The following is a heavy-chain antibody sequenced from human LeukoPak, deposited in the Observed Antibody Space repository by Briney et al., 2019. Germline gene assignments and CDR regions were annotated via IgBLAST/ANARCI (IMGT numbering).Heavy chain of an antibody. V-gene: IGHV3-23*01. CDR1: GFTFSRYA. CDR3: AKGRYYITGASGY. CDR2: ISNSGRST. J-gene: IGHJ4*02. D-gene: IGHD1-20*01. Sequence: GGSLRLSCATSGFTFSRYAMSWVRQAPGKGLEWVSGISNSGRSTYYADPVKDRFTISRDNSKNTLYLQMNSLRAEDTALYYCAKGRYYITGASGYWGQGTLVTVSS.